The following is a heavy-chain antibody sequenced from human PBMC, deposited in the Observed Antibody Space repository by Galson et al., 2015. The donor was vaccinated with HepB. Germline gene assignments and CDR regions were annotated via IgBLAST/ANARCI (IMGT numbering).Heavy chain of an antibody. CDR3: ARDRLELTPRFDY. V-gene: IGHV3-30-3*01. J-gene: IGHJ4*02. CDR2: ISYDGSNK. D-gene: IGHD1-7*01. CDR1: GFTFSSYA. Sequence: SLRLSCAASGFTFSSYAMHWVRQAPGKGLEWVAVISYDGSNKYYADSVKGRFTISRGNSKNTLYLQMNSLRAEDTAVYYCARDRLELTPRFDYWGQGTLVTVSS.